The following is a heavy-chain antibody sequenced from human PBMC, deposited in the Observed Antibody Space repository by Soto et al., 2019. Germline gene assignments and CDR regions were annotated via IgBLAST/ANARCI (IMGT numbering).Heavy chain of an antibody. CDR1: GGSISSGSYN. V-gene: IGHV4-39*01. CDR2: IYYSGST. D-gene: IGHD2-2*01. CDR3: ARHDIVVVPAAMRSWVGWFDP. J-gene: IGHJ5*02. Sequence: QLQLQESGPGLVKPSETLSLTCTVSGGSISSGSYNWGWIRQPPGKGLEWIGSIYYSGSTYYNPSLKSRVTISVDTSKNQFSLKLSSVTAADTAVYYCARHDIVVVPAAMRSWVGWFDPWGQGTLVTVSS.